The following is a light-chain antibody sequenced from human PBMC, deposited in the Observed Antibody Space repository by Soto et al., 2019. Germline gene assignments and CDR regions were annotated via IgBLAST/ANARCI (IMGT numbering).Light chain of an antibody. J-gene: IGLJ1*01. Sequence: QSVLTQPPSVSGSPGQSVTISCTGTSTDFVSYNRVSWYQQPPGTAPKLIIYEASNRPSGVPGRFSGSKSGNTASLTISGLQAADEADYYCCSYAGSYTYIFGSGTKVTVL. CDR2: EAS. CDR3: CSYAGSYTYI. CDR1: STDFVSYNR. V-gene: IGLV2-18*02.